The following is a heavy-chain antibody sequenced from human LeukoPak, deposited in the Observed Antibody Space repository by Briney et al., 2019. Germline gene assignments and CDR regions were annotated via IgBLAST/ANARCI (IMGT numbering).Heavy chain of an antibody. CDR1: GYTFTNYY. V-gene: IGHV1-46*01. D-gene: IGHD3-22*01. CDR2: INPSGGGT. Sequence: ASVKVSCKASGYTFTNYYIHWVRQAPGQGLEWMGLINPSGGGTTYAQKFQGRVTMTRDTSTSTVYMELSSLRSEDTAVYYCARDRGSSVYYPRDAFDIWGQGTMVTVSS. J-gene: IGHJ3*02. CDR3: ARDRGSSVYYPRDAFDI.